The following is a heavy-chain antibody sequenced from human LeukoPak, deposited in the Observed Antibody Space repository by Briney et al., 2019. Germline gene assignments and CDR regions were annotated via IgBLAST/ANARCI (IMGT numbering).Heavy chain of an antibody. CDR1: GFTFSSYA. D-gene: IGHD3-16*01. Sequence: PGGSLRLSCASSGFTFSSYAMSWVRQAPGKGLEWVSTIGGTGVRTYYADSVKGRFTTSRDNSKNTLYLQINSLRAEDTAVYFCAKDRLGGPYFFHYWGQGTLVTVSS. V-gene: IGHV3-23*01. CDR2: IGGTGVRT. CDR3: AKDRLGGPYFFHY. J-gene: IGHJ4*02.